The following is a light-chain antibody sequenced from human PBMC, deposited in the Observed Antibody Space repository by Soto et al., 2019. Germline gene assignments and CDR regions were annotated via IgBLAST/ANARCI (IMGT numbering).Light chain of an antibody. J-gene: IGKJ2*01. CDR2: GAS. CDR3: RQYGSSPSYT. V-gene: IGKV3-20*01. Sequence: EIVLTQSRGILSLSPGERATLSCRASQSVSSSSYLAWYQQKPGQAPRLLIYGASSRATGIPDRFSGSGSATDFTLTISRLEPEDFAVYYCRQYGSSPSYTFGQGTKPEIK. CDR1: QSVSSSSY.